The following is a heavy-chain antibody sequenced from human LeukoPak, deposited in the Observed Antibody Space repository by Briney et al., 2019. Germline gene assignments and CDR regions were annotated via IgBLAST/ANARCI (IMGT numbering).Heavy chain of an antibody. CDR1: GVSLSTYS. CDR2: ASDSGTT. D-gene: IGHD3-10*01. CDR3: ARTPLRGATFFTSYPNWFDT. V-gene: IGHV4-59*08. Sequence: SETLSLTCSVSGVSLSTYSWTWVRQPPGKGLEWIGYASDSGTTNYNPSLKSRVTISVDTSKIQFSLRLSSVTVADTAVYYCARTPLRGATFFTSYPNWFDTWGQGTLVTVSS. J-gene: IGHJ5*02.